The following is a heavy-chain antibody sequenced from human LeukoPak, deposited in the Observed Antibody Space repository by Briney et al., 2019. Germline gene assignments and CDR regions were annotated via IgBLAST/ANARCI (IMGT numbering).Heavy chain of an antibody. CDR3: ARVWFGDTFDY. Sequence: ASVKVSCRASGYTFTSYGISWVRRAPGQGLEWMGWISAYNGNTNYAQKLQGRVTMTTDTSTSTAYMELRSLRSDDTAVYYCARVWFGDTFDYWGQGTLVTVSS. J-gene: IGHJ4*02. V-gene: IGHV1-18*01. CDR1: GYTFTSYG. CDR2: ISAYNGNT. D-gene: IGHD3-10*01.